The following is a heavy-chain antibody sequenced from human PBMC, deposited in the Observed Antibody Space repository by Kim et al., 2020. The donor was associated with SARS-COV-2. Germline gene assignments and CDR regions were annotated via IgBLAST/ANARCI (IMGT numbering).Heavy chain of an antibody. CDR3: ATGSAIAAAGTMFYYYYGMDV. J-gene: IGHJ6*02. D-gene: IGHD6-13*01. V-gene: IGHV1-24*01. Sequence: ASVKVSCKVSGYTLTELSMHWVRQAPGKGLEWMGGFDPEDGETIYAQKFQGRVTMTEDTSTDTAYMELSSLRSEDTAVYYCATGSAIAAAGTMFYYYYGMDVWGQGTTVTVSS. CDR2: FDPEDGET. CDR1: GYTLTELS.